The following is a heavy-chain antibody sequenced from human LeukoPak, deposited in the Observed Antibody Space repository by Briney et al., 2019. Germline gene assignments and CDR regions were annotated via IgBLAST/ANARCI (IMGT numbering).Heavy chain of an antibody. CDR1: GFNFNFYS. Sequence: PGGSLRLSCAASGFNFNFYSMNWVRQAPGKGLEWVSSISSSSSHIYYADSLKGRFTISRDNAKNSLYLQMNTLRAEDTAVYYCARALRPLYYFDYWGQGALVTVSS. V-gene: IGHV3-21*01. CDR2: ISSSSSHI. CDR3: ARALRPLYYFDY. J-gene: IGHJ4*02.